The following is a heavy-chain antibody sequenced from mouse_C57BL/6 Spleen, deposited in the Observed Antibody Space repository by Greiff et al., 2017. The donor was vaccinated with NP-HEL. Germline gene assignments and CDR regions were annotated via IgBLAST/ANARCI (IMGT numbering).Heavy chain of an antibody. Sequence: VQLQQSGAELVRPGASVKLSCTASGFNIKDDYMHWVKQRPEQGLEWIRWIDPENGDTEYASKFQGKATITADTSSNTAYLQLSSLTSEDTAVYYCTGGYDRFAYWGQGTLVTVSA. J-gene: IGHJ3*01. CDR2: IDPENGDT. V-gene: IGHV14-4*01. CDR3: TGGYDRFAY. D-gene: IGHD2-2*01. CDR1: GFNIKDDY.